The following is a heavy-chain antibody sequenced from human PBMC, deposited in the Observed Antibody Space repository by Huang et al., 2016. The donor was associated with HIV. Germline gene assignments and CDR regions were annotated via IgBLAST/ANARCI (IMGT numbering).Heavy chain of an antibody. CDR2: INHIGKT. V-gene: IGHV4-34*01. Sequence: QVQLRQWGAGLVKPSETLSLTCAVYGGSFSGYYWTWIRQSPGKGLEWIGEINHIGKTNYQPSLKIRVTISKDTAKNQFSLQLTSVSAADTGAYFCAREKAADSAWYGVYYFDYWGEGALVTVTS. D-gene: IGHD6-19*01. J-gene: IGHJ4*02. CDR3: AREKAADSAWYGVYYFDY. CDR1: GGSFSGYY.